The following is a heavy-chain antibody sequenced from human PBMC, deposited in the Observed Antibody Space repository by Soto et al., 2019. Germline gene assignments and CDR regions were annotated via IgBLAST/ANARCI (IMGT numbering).Heavy chain of an antibody. CDR3: ARGGAPYCTSTSCYDGIRAFDI. CDR1: GYTFTSYG. D-gene: IGHD2-2*01. J-gene: IGHJ3*02. Sequence: ASVKVSCKASGYTFTSYGVSWVRQAPGQGLEWMGWISAYNGNTNYAQKLQGRVTMTTDTSTSTAYMELRSLRSDDTAVYYCARGGAPYCTSTSCYDGIRAFDIWGQGTMVT. V-gene: IGHV1-18*01. CDR2: ISAYNGNT.